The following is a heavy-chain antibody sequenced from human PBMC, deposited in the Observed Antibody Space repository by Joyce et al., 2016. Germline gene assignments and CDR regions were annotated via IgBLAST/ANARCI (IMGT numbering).Heavy chain of an antibody. CDR3: ARGPPTPGYCTNTSCWFGAYYYYMDV. J-gene: IGHJ6*03. CDR2: MNPNSGET. V-gene: IGHV1-8*03. Sequence: QVQLVQSGAEVKKPGASVRVSCKASGFAFTSYVIKWVRQATGQGREWMGWMNPNSGETGFAQKFQDRLTITRNTSISTAYMELSSLRSEDTAVYYCARGPPTPGYCTNTSCWFGAYYYYMDVWGKGTAVTVSS. CDR1: GFAFTSYV. D-gene: IGHD2-2*01.